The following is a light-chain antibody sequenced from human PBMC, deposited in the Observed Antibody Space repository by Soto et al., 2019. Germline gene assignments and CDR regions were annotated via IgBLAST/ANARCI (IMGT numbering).Light chain of an antibody. V-gene: IGLV2-23*01. Sequence: QSALNQPASGSGSPRQSITISCTGTSSDVGSYNLVSWYQQHPGKAPKLMIYEGSKRPSGVSNRFSGSKSGNTASLTISGLQAEDEADYYCCSYAGSSTFVFGTGTKVTVL. CDR2: EGS. CDR3: CSYAGSSTFV. J-gene: IGLJ1*01. CDR1: SSDVGSYNL.